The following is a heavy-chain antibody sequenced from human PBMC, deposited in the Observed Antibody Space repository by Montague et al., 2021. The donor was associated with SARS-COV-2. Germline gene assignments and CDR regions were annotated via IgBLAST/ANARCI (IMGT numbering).Heavy chain of an antibody. CDR3: ARDDPYCTNGVCYTGNWFDP. Sequence: SAISGDSVSSNSAAWNWIRQSPSRGLERLGRTYYRSKWYNDYAVSVKSRITINPDTSKNQFSLQLNSVTPEDTAVYYCARDDPYCTNGVCYTGNWFDPWGQGTLVTVSS. CDR1: GDSVSSNSAA. J-gene: IGHJ5*02. CDR2: TYYRSKWYN. D-gene: IGHD2-8*01. V-gene: IGHV6-1*01.